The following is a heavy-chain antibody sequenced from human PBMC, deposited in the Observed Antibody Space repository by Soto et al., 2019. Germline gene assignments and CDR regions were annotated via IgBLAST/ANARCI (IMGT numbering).Heavy chain of an antibody. J-gene: IGHJ4*02. V-gene: IGHV1-46*01. CDR3: ATSVNSAMAFDY. CDR1: GYTFTHYY. Sequence: QVQLVQSGAEVKKPGASVRVSCKASGYTFTHYYIHWVQQAPGQGLEWMGIINPNGGITTYAQKFRAGFSMTRDTSTSTVYLALSSLRSEDSAVYYCATSVNSAMAFDYWGQGTLVTVSS. CDR2: INPNGGIT. D-gene: IGHD5-18*01.